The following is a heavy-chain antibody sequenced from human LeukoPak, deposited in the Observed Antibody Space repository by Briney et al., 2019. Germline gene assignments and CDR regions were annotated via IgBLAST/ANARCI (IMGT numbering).Heavy chain of an antibody. J-gene: IGHJ4*02. D-gene: IGHD6-13*01. V-gene: IGHV4-4*07. CDR2: IYSSGST. CDR3: ARLGIAAAGTTDYFDY. Sequence: SETLSLTCTVSGGSTSIYYWSWIRQPAGRGLEWIGRIYSSGSTSYNPSLKSRVTMSVDTSKSQFSLNLTSVTAADTAVYYCARLGIAAAGTTDYFDYWGQGTLVTVSS. CDR1: GGSTSIYY.